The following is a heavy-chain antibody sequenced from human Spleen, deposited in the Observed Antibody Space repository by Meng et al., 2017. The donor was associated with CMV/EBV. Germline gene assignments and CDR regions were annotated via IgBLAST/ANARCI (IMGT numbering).Heavy chain of an antibody. D-gene: IGHD4-11*01. CDR2: IYPGDSDT. Sequence: KVSCKASGYTFTNYWIGWVRQMPGKGLEWMGIIYPGDSDTRYRSSFQGQVTISVDTSISTAYLQWSSLRASDTAIYYCARPSALFASNDYWGRGTLVTVSS. CDR1: GYTFTNYW. V-gene: IGHV5-51*01. J-gene: IGHJ4*02. CDR3: ARPSALFASNDY.